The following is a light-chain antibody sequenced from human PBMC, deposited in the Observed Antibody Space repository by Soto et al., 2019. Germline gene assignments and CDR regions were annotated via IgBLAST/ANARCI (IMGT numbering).Light chain of an antibody. CDR3: QKYNSAPRT. V-gene: IGKV1-27*01. Sequence: DIQITQSPSSLSSSVLERFTITCRASQGISNYLAWYQQKPGKVPKLLIYAASTLQSGVPSRFSGSGSGTDFTLTISSLQPEDVATYYCQKYNSAPRTFGQGTKVDIK. CDR1: QGISNY. J-gene: IGKJ1*01. CDR2: AAS.